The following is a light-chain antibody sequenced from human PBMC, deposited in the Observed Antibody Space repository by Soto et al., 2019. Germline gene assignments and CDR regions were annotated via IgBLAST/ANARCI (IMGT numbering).Light chain of an antibody. Sequence: EIVMTQSPATLSVSPGERATLSCRASQSVSSSYLAWYKQKPGQAPRLLIYGAFSRATDIPDRFSGSGSGTDFTLTIKRLEPEDSAVYYCQQYGSLITFGQGTRLEIK. CDR3: QQYGSLIT. CDR2: GAF. J-gene: IGKJ5*01. CDR1: QSVSSSY. V-gene: IGKV3-20*01.